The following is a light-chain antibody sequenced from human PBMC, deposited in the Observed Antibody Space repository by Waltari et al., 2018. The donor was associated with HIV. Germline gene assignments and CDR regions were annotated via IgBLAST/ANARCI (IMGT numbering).Light chain of an antibody. Sequence: QSALTQPPSVSGAPGQRVTISCTGTSSNIGPGSHVHWYQQLPGTAPKLLIYANTNRPSGVPDRFSGSKSGTSASLAITGLQAEDEADYYCQSYDSRLSGSVFGGGTKLTVL. CDR2: ANT. CDR1: SSNIGPGSH. CDR3: QSYDSRLSGSV. J-gene: IGLJ3*02. V-gene: IGLV1-40*01.